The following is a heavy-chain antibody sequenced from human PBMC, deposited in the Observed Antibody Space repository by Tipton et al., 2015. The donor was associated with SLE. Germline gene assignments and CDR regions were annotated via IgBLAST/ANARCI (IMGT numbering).Heavy chain of an antibody. CDR2: IYTSGST. Sequence: TLSLTCTVSGASISSGSYYWSWIRQPAGKGLEWIGRIYTSGSTNYHPSPRSRVTISLDTSKNHFSLKLISVTAADTAVYYCAREFLNPVTTVHYYFDLWGRGTLVTVSS. J-gene: IGHJ2*01. CDR3: AREFLNPVTTVHYYFDL. V-gene: IGHV4-61*02. CDR1: GASISSGSYY. D-gene: IGHD4-11*01.